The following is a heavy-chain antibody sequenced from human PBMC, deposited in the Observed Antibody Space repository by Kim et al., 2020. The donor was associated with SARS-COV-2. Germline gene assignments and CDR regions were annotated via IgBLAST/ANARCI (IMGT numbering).Heavy chain of an antibody. D-gene: IGHD2-15*01. CDR2: IYYSGST. CDR3: ARQTCFSGSGYELA. Sequence: SETLSLTCTVSGDSISGYDWNWIRQPPGKGLEWIGYIYYSGSTNYNPSLKSRVTTSVDTSKNQISLKLSSVTSADTAVYYCARQTCFSGSGYELAWGQGT. V-gene: IGHV4-59*08. J-gene: IGHJ5*02. CDR1: GDSISGYD.